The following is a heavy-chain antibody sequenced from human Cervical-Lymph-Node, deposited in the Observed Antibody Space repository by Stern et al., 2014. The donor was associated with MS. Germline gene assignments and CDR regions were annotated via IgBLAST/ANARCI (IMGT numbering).Heavy chain of an antibody. CDR3: ARAGLYDY. J-gene: IGHJ4*02. CDR2: IYHSGST. D-gene: IGHD2/OR15-2a*01. V-gene: IGHV4-4*02. Sequence: QVQLVESGPGLVKPLGTLSLTCAVSGASINNSDWWSWVRQPPGKGLEWIGEIYHSGSTNYNPSLQSRVTISVDKPKNQFSLKWRSVTAADTAVYYCARAGLYDYWGQGTLVTVSS. CDR1: GASINNSDW.